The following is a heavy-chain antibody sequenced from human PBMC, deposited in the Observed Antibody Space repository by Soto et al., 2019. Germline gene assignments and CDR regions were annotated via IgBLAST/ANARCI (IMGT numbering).Heavy chain of an antibody. V-gene: IGHV3-30*18. D-gene: IGHD2-2*01. CDR3: AKDGCGVGSTSCLPTTYGMDV. CDR1: GFTFSSYG. J-gene: IGHJ6*02. Sequence: VGSLRLSCAASGFTFSSYGMHWVRQAPGKGLEWVAVISYDGSNKYYADSVKGRFTISRDNSKNTLYLQMNSLRAEDTAVYYCAKDGCGVGSTSCLPTTYGMDVWGQGTTVTVSS. CDR2: ISYDGSNK.